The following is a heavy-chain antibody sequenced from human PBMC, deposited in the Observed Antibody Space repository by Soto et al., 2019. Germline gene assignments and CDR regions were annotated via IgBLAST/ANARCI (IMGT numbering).Heavy chain of an antibody. CDR2: VHYSGNT. Sequence: LETLSLTCTVSGYSISSGYHWAWIRQPPGKGLEWLGSVHYSGNTYYNPSLKSRLTISVDKSKNQFSLNLSSVTAADTAVYYCARQDRVVAEGRWFDPWGQGTLVTVSS. V-gene: IGHV4-38-2*02. CDR3: ARQDRVVAEGRWFDP. D-gene: IGHD2-15*01. J-gene: IGHJ5*02. CDR1: GYSISSGYH.